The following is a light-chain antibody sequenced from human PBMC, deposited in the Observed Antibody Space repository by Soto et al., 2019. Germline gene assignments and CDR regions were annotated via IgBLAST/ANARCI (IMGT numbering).Light chain of an antibody. CDR1: QSVDSTF. CDR2: GAS. V-gene: IGKV3-20*01. Sequence: EIVLTQSPGSLSLSPGHRATLSRRASQSVDSTFFAWYQKKPGQAPRLLIYGASKRDTGVPDRFSGSGSGTDFNLTISRLEPEDLAVYYCQQYMSSVTFGQETNEEI. CDR3: QQYMSSVT. J-gene: IGKJ1*01.